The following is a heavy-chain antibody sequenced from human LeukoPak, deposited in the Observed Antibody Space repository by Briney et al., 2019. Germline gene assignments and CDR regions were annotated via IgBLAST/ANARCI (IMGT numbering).Heavy chain of an antibody. Sequence: GTSLRLSCAASGFIFNDYTMHWVRQAPGKGLEWVAVITFDGGRKFYGNSLKGRFTISRDNSKNSLYLQMNALRPDDTAVYYCVRGPDSESFIVWGQGTRVTVSS. CDR2: ITFDGGRK. CDR3: VRGPDSESFIV. CDR1: GFIFNDYT. D-gene: IGHD1-26*01. J-gene: IGHJ4*02. V-gene: IGHV3-30*04.